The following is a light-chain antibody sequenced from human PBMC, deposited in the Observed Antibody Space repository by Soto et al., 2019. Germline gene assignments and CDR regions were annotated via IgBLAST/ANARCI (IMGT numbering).Light chain of an antibody. CDR2: DAS. CDR1: QSVRSS. J-gene: IGKJ4*01. CDR3: QQRSSWLLT. Sequence: EFVLTQSPATLSLSPGERATLSCRASQSVRSSLAWYQQQPGQAPRLLIYDASNRATGIPARFSGSRSGTDFTLTISSLEPADFAVYYCQQRSSWLLTFGGGTKVEIK. V-gene: IGKV3-11*01.